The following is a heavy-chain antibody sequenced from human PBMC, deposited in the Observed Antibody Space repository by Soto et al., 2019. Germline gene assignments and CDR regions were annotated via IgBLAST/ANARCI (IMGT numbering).Heavy chain of an antibody. CDR3: ARGGHIAVVTASFDN. CDR2: IHSSGGGT. J-gene: IGHJ4*02. V-gene: IGHV1-46*02. D-gene: IGHD2-21*02. Sequence: QVQLVQSGAEVRNPGASVKVSCKPSGYTFNTYYLHWMRQAPGQALEWMGVIHSSGGGTTYAQKFLGRVTVTRDTSTTTVFMELSSLRSDDTAVYYCARGGHIAVVTASFDNWGQGTLVTVSS. CDR1: GYTFNTYY.